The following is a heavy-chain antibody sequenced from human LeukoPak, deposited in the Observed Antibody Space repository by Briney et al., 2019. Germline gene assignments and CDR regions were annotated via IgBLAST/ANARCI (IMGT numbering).Heavy chain of an antibody. CDR2: IYYSGST. CDR3: ERFGLRGSVVDY. CDR1: GGSISSYY. J-gene: IGHJ4*02. Sequence: PSETLSLTCTVSGGSISSYYWSWIRQPPGKGLEWIGYIYYSGSTNYNPSLKSRVTISVDTSKNQFSLKLSSVTAADTAVYYCERFGLRGSVVDYWGQGTLDTVSS. V-gene: IGHV4-59*01. D-gene: IGHD4-23*01.